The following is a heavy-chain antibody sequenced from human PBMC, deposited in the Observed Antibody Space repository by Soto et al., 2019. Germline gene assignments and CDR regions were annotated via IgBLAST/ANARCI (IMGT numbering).Heavy chain of an antibody. D-gene: IGHD2-8*02. Sequence: QVQLQQWGAGLLKPSETLSLTCAVYGGSLSGYYWTWIRQPPGTGLEWIGEINHSGSTNYNPSLKXXVTISVDTSKNQFSLKLTSVTAADKAVYYCARDKITGLFDYWGQGTLVTVSS. CDR3: ARDKITGLFDY. CDR1: GGSLSGYY. CDR2: INHSGST. J-gene: IGHJ4*02. V-gene: IGHV4-34*01.